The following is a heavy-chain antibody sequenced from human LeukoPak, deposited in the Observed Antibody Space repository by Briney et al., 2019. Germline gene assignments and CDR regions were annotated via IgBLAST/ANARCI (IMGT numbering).Heavy chain of an antibody. CDR2: ISGSGGST. CDR1: GFTFSSYA. CDR3: AKDGRYCSSTSCYYYYYMDV. Sequence: QSGGSLRLSCAASGFTFSSYAMSWVRQAPGKGLEWVSAISGSGGSTYYADSVKGRFTISRDNSKNTLYLQMNSLRAEDTAVYYCAKDGRYCSSTSCYYYYYMDVWGKGTTVTVSS. J-gene: IGHJ6*03. V-gene: IGHV3-23*01. D-gene: IGHD2-2*01.